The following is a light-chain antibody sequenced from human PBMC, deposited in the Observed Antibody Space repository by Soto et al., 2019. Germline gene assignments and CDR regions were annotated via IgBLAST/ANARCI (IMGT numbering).Light chain of an antibody. CDR3: QTWGTAIVV. CDR1: SGHNSYA. Sequence: QPVLTQSPSASVSLGASVKLTCTLSSGHNSYAIAWHQQQPEKGPRYLMKVNSDGSHNKGDGIPDRFSGSSSGAERYLTISSLQSEDEADYYCQTWGTAIVVFGGGTKVTV. J-gene: IGLJ2*01. V-gene: IGLV4-69*01. CDR2: VNSDGSH.